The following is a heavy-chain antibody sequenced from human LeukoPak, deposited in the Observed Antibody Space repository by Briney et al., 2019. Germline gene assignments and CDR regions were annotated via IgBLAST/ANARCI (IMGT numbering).Heavy chain of an antibody. V-gene: IGHV3-13*01. D-gene: IGHD3-16*01. Sequence: GGSLRLSCAASGFTFSSYDMHWVRQATGKGLEWVSAIGTAGDTYYPGSVKGRFTISRENAKNSLYLQMNSLRAGDTAVYYCAREGDFRGMDVWGQGTTVTVSS. J-gene: IGHJ6*02. CDR1: GFTFSSYD. CDR2: IGTAGDT. CDR3: AREGDFRGMDV.